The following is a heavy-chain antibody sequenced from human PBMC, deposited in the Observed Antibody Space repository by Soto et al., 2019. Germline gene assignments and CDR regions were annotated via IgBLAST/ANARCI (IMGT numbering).Heavy chain of an antibody. CDR3: AKPTQDVSWFET. J-gene: IGHJ5*02. CDR1: AFSLSTSGTR. V-gene: IGHV2-70*04. CDR2: IDWDDDT. Sequence: SGPTMVNPAPTLTMTGTFSAFSLSTSGTRVRWSRQSPGKALEWLARIDWDDDTFYTTSLKTRLTISKDTSKNQVVLTMTNIDPMHTATYYCAKPTQDVSWFETWYQDTRVT.